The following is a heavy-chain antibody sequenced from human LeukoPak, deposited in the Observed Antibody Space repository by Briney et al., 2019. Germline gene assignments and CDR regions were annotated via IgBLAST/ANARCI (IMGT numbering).Heavy chain of an antibody. V-gene: IGHV3-15*01. D-gene: IGHD6-19*01. Sequence: GGSLRLSCAASGFTFSNAWMSWVRQAPGKGLERVGRIKSKTDGGTTDYAAPVKGRFTISRDDSKNTLYLQMNSLKTEDTAVYYCTSPGGHSSGWYVNYWGQGTLVTVSS. CDR1: GFTFSNAW. J-gene: IGHJ4*02. CDR2: IKSKTDGGTT. CDR3: TSPGGHSSGWYVNY.